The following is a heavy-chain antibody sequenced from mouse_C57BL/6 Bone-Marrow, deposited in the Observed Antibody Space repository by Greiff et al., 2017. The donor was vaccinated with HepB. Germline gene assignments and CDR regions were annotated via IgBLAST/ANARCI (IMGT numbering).Heavy chain of an antibody. CDR3: ARGTYGSSLFDY. J-gene: IGHJ2*01. CDR2: IWSGGST. Sequence: VKLMESGPGLVQPSQSLSITCTVSGFSLTSYGVHWVRQSPGKGLEWLGVIWSGGSTDYNAAFISRLSISKDNSKSQVFFKMNSLQADDTAIYYCARGTYGSSLFDYWGQGTTLTVSS. D-gene: IGHD1-1*01. V-gene: IGHV2-2*01. CDR1: GFSLTSYG.